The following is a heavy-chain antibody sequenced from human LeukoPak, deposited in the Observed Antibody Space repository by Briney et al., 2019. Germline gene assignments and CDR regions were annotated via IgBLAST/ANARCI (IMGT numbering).Heavy chain of an antibody. CDR1: GFTFRSYA. CDR2: ISGRGDST. D-gene: IGHD3-22*01. V-gene: IGHV3-23*01. J-gene: IGHJ4*02. CDR3: AKEFDSSGYFDD. Sequence: PGGSLRLSCAASGFTFRSYAMSWVRQAPGKGLEWVAAISGRGDSTYYPDSVKGRFTISRDNSKNTLYLQMNSLRAEDTAVYYCAKEFDSSGYFDDWGQGTLVTVSS.